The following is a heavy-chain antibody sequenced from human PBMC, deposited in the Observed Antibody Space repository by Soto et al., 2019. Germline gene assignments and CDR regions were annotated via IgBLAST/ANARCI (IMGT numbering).Heavy chain of an antibody. Sequence: GVLRLSCAASGLTLSDHYLDWVRQAPGKGLEWVGRTRNKANSYITEYAASVKDRFSISRDDSKNAVYLQMNSLNSDDTAVYYCAREGRSSYYGMDVWGQGTTVTVSS. D-gene: IGHD3-10*01. CDR3: AREGRSSYYGMDV. J-gene: IGHJ6*02. CDR1: GLTLSDHY. V-gene: IGHV3-72*01. CDR2: TRNKANSYIT.